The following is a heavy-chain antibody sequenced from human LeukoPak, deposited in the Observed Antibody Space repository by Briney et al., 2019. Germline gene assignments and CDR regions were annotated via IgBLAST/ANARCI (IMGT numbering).Heavy chain of an antibody. CDR3: TKWRDYDVLTGYYVSDY. CDR2: ITGSGGNT. CDR1: GFTFSNYA. J-gene: IGHJ4*02. D-gene: IGHD3-9*01. Sequence: GGSLRLSCAASGFTFSNYAMSWVRQAPGKGLEWVSAITGSGGNTYYADSVKGRFTISRDNSKNTVFLQMNSLRAEDTAVYYCTKWRDYDVLTGYYVSDYWGQGTLVTVSS. V-gene: IGHV3-23*01.